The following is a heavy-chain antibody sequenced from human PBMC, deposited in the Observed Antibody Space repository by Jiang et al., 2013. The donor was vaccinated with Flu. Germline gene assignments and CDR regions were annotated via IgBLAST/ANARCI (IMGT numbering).Heavy chain of an antibody. CDR1: GGSISSYY. CDR3: AREGGRDRSSSGELDY. CDR2: IYYNGNT. D-gene: IGHD6-6*01. Sequence: GSGLVKPSETLSLTCTVSGGSISSYYWSWIRQPPGKGLEWIGYIYYNGNTNYNPSLKSRVTISVDTSKNQFSLKLTSVTAADTAVYYCAREGGRDRSSSGELDYWGQGTLVTVSS. V-gene: IGHV4-59*01. J-gene: IGHJ4*02.